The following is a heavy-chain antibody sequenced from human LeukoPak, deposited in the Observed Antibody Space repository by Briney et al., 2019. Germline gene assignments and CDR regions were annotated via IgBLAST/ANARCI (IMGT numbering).Heavy chain of an antibody. CDR2: IKQDGGEK. D-gene: IGHD1-1*01. CDR3: ARDPPRHVQVPCY. CDR1: GFTFGSYW. V-gene: IGHV3-7*03. J-gene: IGHJ4*02. Sequence: GGSLRLSCATSGFTFGSYWMTWVRQPPGKGLEWVANIKQDGGEKNYVDSVKGRFTISRDNSKDSLYLQMNSLRAEDTAVYYCARDPPRHVQVPCYWGQGTRVTVSS.